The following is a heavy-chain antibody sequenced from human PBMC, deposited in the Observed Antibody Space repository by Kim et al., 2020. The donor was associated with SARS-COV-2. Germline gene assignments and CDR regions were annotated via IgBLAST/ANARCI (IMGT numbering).Heavy chain of an antibody. CDR3: ARAYCRGGICYSGY. J-gene: IGHJ4*02. Sequence: ASVKVSCKASGYTFTDYYMHWVRQAPGQGLEWMGRINPNSGGTDYAQKFQGRVSMTRDTSISTAYMELSSLRSDDTAVYYCARAYCRGGICYSGYWGQGT. CDR2: INPNSGGT. V-gene: IGHV1-2*06. CDR1: GYTFTDYY. D-gene: IGHD2-15*01.